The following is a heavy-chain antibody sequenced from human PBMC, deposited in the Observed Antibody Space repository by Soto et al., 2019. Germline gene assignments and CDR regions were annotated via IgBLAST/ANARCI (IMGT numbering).Heavy chain of an antibody. CDR3: ARAQYGSSTSCYTGDAFDI. CDR2: ISSSSSYI. Sequence: GGSLRLSCAASGFTFSSYSMNWVRQAPGKGLEWVSSISSSSSYIYYADSVKGRFTISRDNAKNSLYLQMNSLRAEDTAVYYCARAQYGSSTSCYTGDAFDIWGQGTMVTVSS. D-gene: IGHD2-2*02. CDR1: GFTFSSYS. J-gene: IGHJ3*02. V-gene: IGHV3-21*01.